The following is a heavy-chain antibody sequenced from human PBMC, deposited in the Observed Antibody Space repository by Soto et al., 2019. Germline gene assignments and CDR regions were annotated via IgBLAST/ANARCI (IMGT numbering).Heavy chain of an antibody. CDR3: AHRRVWSSDWYDWFDP. V-gene: IGHV2-5*01. D-gene: IGHD6-19*01. Sequence: QITLKESGPTLVKPTQTLTLTCTFSGFSLSTNGVRVGWIRQPPGMALEWLAIISRNDEKQYSPSLRNRLTITKDTSKNQVVLTMTNMDPVDTATYYCAHRRVWSSDWYDWFDPWGQGMLVTVSS. CDR2: ISRNDEK. CDR1: GFSLSTNGVR. J-gene: IGHJ5*02.